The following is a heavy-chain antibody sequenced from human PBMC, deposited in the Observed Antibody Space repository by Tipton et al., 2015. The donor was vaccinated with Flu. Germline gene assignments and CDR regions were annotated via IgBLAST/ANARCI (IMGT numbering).Heavy chain of an antibody. CDR1: GFTFSSYE. J-gene: IGHJ4*02. D-gene: IGHD1-26*01. CDR3: AREGGSSSGSYYQVDY. V-gene: IGHV3-48*03. CDR2: ISSSGSTI. Sequence: VQSGGSLRLSCAASGFTFSSYEMNWVRQAPGKGLEWVAYISSSGSTIYYADSVNGRFTISRDNAENSMYLQMNSLRAEDTAVYYCAREGGSSSGSYYQVDYWGQGSLVTVSS.